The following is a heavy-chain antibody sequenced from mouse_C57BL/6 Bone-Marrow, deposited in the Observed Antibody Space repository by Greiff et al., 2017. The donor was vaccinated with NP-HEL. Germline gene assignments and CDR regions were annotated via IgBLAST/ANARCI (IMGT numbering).Heavy chain of an antibody. CDR2: ISSGGSYT. V-gene: IGHV5-6*01. J-gene: IGHJ3*01. CDR3: ASPYDYDVAWFAY. Sequence: EVQRVESGGDLVKPGGSLKLSCAASGFTFSSYGMPWVRQTPDKRLEWVATISSGGSYTYYPDSVKGRFTISRDNAKNTLYLQMSSLKSEDTAMYYCASPYDYDVAWFAYWGQGTLVTVSA. D-gene: IGHD2-4*01. CDR1: GFTFSSYG.